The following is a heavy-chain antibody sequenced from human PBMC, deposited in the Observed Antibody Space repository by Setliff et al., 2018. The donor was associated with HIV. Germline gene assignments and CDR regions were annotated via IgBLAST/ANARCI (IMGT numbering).Heavy chain of an antibody. CDR1: GGSIYSGTYY. V-gene: IGHV4-61*09. CDR2: IYTSGST. CDR3: ARATFSGSWYPFDGLVGYSQFMEV. Sequence: SETLSLTCTVSGGSIYSGTYYWSWIRQSAGKGLEWIGHIYTSGSTNYNPSLKSRVTILVDTSKNQFSLKLNSVTAADTAVYYCARATFSGSWYPFDGLVGYSQFMEVWGKGTTVTVSS. J-gene: IGHJ6*03. D-gene: IGHD6-13*01.